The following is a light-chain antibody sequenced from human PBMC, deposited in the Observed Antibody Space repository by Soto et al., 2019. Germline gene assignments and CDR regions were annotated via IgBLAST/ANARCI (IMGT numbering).Light chain of an antibody. CDR3: SSYTTSSTRV. J-gene: IGLJ1*01. CDR2: EVT. Sequence: QSVRTQAACVSGSPGQSIAISCTGSSSDVGIYNYVSWYQQHPGKVPKLIIYEVTNRPSGVSNRFSGSKSGNTASLTISGLQAEDEADYYCSSYTTSSTRVFGTGTKVTVL. CDR1: SSDVGIYNY. V-gene: IGLV2-14*01.